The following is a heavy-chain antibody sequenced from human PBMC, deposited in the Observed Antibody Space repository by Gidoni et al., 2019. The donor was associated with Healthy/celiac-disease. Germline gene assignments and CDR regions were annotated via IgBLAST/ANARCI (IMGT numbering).Heavy chain of an antibody. CDR1: GGSFSGYY. Sequence: QVQLQKWGAGQLKPSETRSPTCAVDGGSFSGYYWSWLRQPPGQGLEWIGEINHSGSTNYNPSLQSRVTISVDTSKNQFSLKLSSVTAAGTAVYYCASGYSGYEAFDPWGQGTLVTVSS. D-gene: IGHD5-12*01. CDR2: INHSGST. V-gene: IGHV4-34*01. CDR3: ASGYSGYEAFDP. J-gene: IGHJ5*02.